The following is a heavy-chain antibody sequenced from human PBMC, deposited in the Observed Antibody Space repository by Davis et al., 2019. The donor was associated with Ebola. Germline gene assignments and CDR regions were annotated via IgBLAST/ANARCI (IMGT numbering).Heavy chain of an antibody. CDR2: ISYDGSNK. D-gene: IGHD3-22*01. V-gene: IGHV3-30-3*02. CDR3: AKPAMIVVVIHYYFDY. CDR1: GFTFSSYA. J-gene: IGHJ4*02. Sequence: PGGSLRLSCAASGFTFSSYAMHWVRQAPGKGLEWVAVISYDGSNKYYADSVKGRFTISRDNSKNTLYLQMNSLRAEDTAVYYCAKPAMIVVVIHYYFDYWGQGTLVTVSS.